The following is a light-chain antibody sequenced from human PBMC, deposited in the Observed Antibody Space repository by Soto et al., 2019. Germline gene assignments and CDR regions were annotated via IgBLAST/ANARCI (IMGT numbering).Light chain of an antibody. J-gene: IGLJ1*01. CDR3: SSYRSSSTRV. CDR1: SSDVGGHNS. CDR2: DVS. V-gene: IGLV2-14*01. Sequence: QSVLTQPASVSGSPGQSITISCTGTSSDVGGHNSVSWYRQDPGKAPKLMIYDVSNRPSGVSNRFSGSKSGNTASLTISGLLAEDEADYYCSSYRSSSTRVFGTGTKVTVL.